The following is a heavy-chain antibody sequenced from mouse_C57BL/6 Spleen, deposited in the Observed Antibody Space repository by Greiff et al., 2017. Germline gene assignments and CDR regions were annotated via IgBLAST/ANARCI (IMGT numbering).Heavy chain of an antibody. D-gene: IGHD2-4*01. CDR2: IHPNSGST. Sequence: VQLQQPGAELVKPGASVKLSCKASGYTFTSYWMHWVKQRPGQGLEWIGMIHPNSGSTNYNEKFKSKATLTVDKSSSTAYMQLSSLTSEDSAVYYCARSDYYYYAMDYWGQRTSGTVSS. CDR3: ARSDYYYYAMDY. J-gene: IGHJ4*01. V-gene: IGHV1-64*01. CDR1: GYTFTSYW.